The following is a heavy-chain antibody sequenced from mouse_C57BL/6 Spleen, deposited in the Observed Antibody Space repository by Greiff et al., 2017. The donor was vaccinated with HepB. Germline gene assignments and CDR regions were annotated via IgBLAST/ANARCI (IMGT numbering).Heavy chain of an antibody. V-gene: IGHV1-4*01. Sequence: QVQLQQSGAELARPGASVKMSCKASGYTFTSYTMHWVKQRPGQGLEWIGYINPSSGYTKYNQKFKDKATLTAGKSSSTAYMQLSSLTSEDSAVYYCARGRYYGSSSYWYFDVWGTGTTVTVSS. J-gene: IGHJ1*03. D-gene: IGHD1-1*01. CDR1: GYTFTSYT. CDR2: INPSSGYT. CDR3: ARGRYYGSSSYWYFDV.